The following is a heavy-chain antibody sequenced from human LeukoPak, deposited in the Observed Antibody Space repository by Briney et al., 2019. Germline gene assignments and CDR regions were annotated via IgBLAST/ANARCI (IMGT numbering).Heavy chain of an antibody. CDR2: INPNSGGT. CDR3: ARGSIAVPFAY. Sequence: EASVKVSCKASGYTFTGYYMHWVRQAPGQGLEWMGWINPNSGGTNYAQKFQGRVTMTRDTSISTAYMELSRLRSDDTAVYYWARGSIAVPFAYWGQRTLVTVSS. V-gene: IGHV1-2*02. J-gene: IGHJ4*01. D-gene: IGHD6-6*01. CDR1: GYTFTGYY.